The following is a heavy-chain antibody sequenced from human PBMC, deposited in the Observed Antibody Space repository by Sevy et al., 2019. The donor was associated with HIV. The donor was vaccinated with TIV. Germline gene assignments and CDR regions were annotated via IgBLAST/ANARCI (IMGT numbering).Heavy chain of an antibody. J-gene: IGHJ6*02. CDR2: IWHDGSSK. D-gene: IGHD2-21*01. Sequence: GGSLRLSCAASGFTFSNYGMYWVRQAPGKGLEWVAIIWHDGSSKHYADSVKGRFTISRENSKNALYLQMNNLRAEDTSVYYCARDGSVVSPYYYYAMDVWGQGTTVTVSS. CDR3: ARDGSVVSPYYYYAMDV. CDR1: GFTFSNYG. V-gene: IGHV3-33*07.